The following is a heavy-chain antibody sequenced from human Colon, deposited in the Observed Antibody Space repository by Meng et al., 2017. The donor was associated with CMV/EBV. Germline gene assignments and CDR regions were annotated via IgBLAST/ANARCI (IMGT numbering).Heavy chain of an antibody. CDR1: GLTISDRH. J-gene: IGHJ4*02. CDR2: IYSETTGSST. Sequence: GGSLRLSCAVSGLTISDRHMSWVRQAPGKGLEWVSMIYSETTGSSTYYGDSVKGRFTISRDKSKNMLYLQMNDLRAEDTAVYYCAKIPTSSLPDYWGQGTLVTVSS. CDR3: AKIPTSSLPDY. V-gene: IGHV3-23*03.